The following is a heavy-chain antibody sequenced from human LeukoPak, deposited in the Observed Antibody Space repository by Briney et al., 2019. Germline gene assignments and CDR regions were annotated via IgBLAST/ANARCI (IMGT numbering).Heavy chain of an antibody. J-gene: IGHJ4*02. CDR2: ISWNSGNI. CDR1: GFTFADYA. D-gene: IGHD5-18*01. CDR3: AKGRGYNYGYIFGYFDY. Sequence: GGSLRLSRAASGFTFADYAMHWVRRTPGKGLEWVSGISWNSGNIDYADSVKGRFTISRDNAKNSLYLQMNSLRAEDTALYYCAKGRGYNYGYIFGYFDYWGQGTLVTVSS. V-gene: IGHV3-9*01.